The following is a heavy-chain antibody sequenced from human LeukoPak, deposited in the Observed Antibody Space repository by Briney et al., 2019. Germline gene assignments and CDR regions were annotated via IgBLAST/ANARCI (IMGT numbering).Heavy chain of an antibody. D-gene: IGHD3-16*02. V-gene: IGHV7-4-1*02. J-gene: IGHJ4*02. Sequence: ASVKVSCKASGYSFTTYAMDWLRQAPGQGLEWMGWINPNTGNPTYAPGFTGRFVFSLDTSVSTAYLQISGLKADDTAVYYCARAYQPLGGLSLPDYWGQGTLVSVSS. CDR2: INPNTGNP. CDR3: ARAYQPLGGLSLPDY. CDR1: GYSFTTYA.